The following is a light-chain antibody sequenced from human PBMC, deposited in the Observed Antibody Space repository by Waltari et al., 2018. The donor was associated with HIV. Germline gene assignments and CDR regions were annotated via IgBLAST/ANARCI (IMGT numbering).Light chain of an antibody. CDR3: AAWDDSLSGV. CDR2: RNN. J-gene: IGLJ2*01. Sequence: QSVLTQPPSASGTPGQRVTISCSGGSSNIGNNHVYWYQQFPGTAPNLLIYRNNQRPSGGPDRFSGSKSGTSASRVISGLRSEDEADYYCAAWDDSLSGVFGGGTKVTVL. CDR1: SSNIGNNH. V-gene: IGLV1-47*01.